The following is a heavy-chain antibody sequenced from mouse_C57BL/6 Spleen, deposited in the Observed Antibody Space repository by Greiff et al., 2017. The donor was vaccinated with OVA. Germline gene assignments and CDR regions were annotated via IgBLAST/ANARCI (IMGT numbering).Heavy chain of an antibody. CDR3: ARDSKLYPLDY. CDR1: GFTFSSYA. J-gene: IGHJ2*01. Sequence: EVKLMESGGGLVKPGGSLKLSCAASGFTFSSYAISDGGSYTYYPDNVKGRFTISRDNAKNNLYLQMSHLKSEDTAMYYCARDSKLYPLDYWGQGTTLTVSS. CDR2: SDGGSYT. V-gene: IGHV5-4*01. D-gene: IGHD2-12*01.